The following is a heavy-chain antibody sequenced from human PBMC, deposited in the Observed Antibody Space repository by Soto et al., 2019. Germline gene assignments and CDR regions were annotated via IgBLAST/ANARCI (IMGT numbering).Heavy chain of an antibody. CDR3: ARSSRSWIGLFDY. J-gene: IGHJ4*02. CDR1: GFTFSDFY. D-gene: IGHD6-6*01. CDR2: ISSSSSTI. Sequence: TGGSLRLSCAASGFTFSDFYMNWMRQAPGKGLEWVSYISSSSSTIHYADSVKGRFTISRDNAKNSLYLQMNSLRVEDTAVYYCARSSRSWIGLFDYWGQGTLVTVSS. V-gene: IGHV3-11*01.